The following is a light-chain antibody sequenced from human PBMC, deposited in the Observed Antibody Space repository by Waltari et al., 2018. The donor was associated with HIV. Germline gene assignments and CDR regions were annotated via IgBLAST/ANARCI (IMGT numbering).Light chain of an antibody. CDR1: SSDVGYYNY. CDR3: SSYTGSSTLGV. V-gene: IGLV2-14*03. J-gene: IGLJ1*01. CDR2: DVS. Sequence: QSALTQPASVSGSPGQSITISCTGASSDVGYYNYVSWYQQQPGKAPKLMIYDVSNRPSVVSNRFSGSKSGNTASLTISGLQAEDEADYYCSSYTGSSTLGVLGTGTRVTVL.